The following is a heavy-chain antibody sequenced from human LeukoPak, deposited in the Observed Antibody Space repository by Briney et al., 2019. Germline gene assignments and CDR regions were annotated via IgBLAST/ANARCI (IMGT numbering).Heavy chain of an antibody. CDR2: IYYSGST. CDR3: ARDIIAVAGTGGLSNWFDP. CDR1: GGSISGSSYY. D-gene: IGHD6-19*01. J-gene: IGHJ5*02. Sequence: SETLSLTCTVSGGSISGSSYYWGWIRQPPGKGLEWIGSIYYSGSTYYNPSLKSRVTISVDTSKNQFSLKLSSVTAADTAVYYCARDIIAVAGTGGLSNWFDPWGQGTLVTVSS. V-gene: IGHV4-39*07.